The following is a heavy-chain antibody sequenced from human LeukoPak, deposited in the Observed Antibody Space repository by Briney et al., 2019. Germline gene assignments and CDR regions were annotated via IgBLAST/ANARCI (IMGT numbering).Heavy chain of an antibody. CDR3: ARRWSPPQKYHHIKKSYYYYYMDV. Sequence: PSETLSLTCTVSGGSISSYFWSWLRQPAGKGLEWFGRIYTSGSTNYNPSLKSRVTISVDKSKNQFSLKLSSVTAADTAVYYCARRWSPPQKYHHIKKSYYYYYMDVWGKGTTVTVSS. J-gene: IGHJ6*03. V-gene: IGHV4-4*07. D-gene: IGHD2-2*01. CDR1: GGSISSYF. CDR2: IYTSGST.